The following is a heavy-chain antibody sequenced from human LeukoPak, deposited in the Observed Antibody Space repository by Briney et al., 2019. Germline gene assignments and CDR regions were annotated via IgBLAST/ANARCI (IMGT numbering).Heavy chain of an antibody. D-gene: IGHD2-8*01. J-gene: IGHJ4*02. CDR1: GGSISIDY. CDR2: MWTRGST. V-gene: IGHV4-4*07. CDR3: ARDQSNALGRTSYDY. Sequence: SETLSLTCTVSGGSISIDYWSWIRQPAGKGLEWIGRMWTRGSTNYNPSLKSRVSMSIDTTKKQFSLRLSSVTAADTAVYYCARDQSNALGRTSYDYWGQGTLVTVSS.